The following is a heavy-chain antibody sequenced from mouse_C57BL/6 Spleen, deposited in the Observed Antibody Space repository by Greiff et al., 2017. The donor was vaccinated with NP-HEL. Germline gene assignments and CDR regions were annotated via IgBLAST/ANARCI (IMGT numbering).Heavy chain of an antibody. CDR3: ARGRAYYGNFEDYAMDY. CDR1: GYTFTSYW. J-gene: IGHJ4*01. Sequence: QVQLQQPGAELVKPGASVKMSCKASGYTFTSYWITWVKQRPGQGLEWIGDIYPGSGSTNYNEKFKSKATLTVEPSSSTADMQLSSLTSEDSAVYYCARGRAYYGNFEDYAMDYWGQGTSVTVSS. D-gene: IGHD2-10*01. V-gene: IGHV1-55*01. CDR2: IYPGSGST.